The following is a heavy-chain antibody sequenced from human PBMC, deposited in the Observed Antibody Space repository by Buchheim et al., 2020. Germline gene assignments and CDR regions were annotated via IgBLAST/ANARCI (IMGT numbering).Heavy chain of an antibody. CDR3: ASYYVGEGGRGY. J-gene: IGHJ4*02. V-gene: IGHV4-31*03. CDR2: IYDNSGRT. CDR1: GASISSGAHH. D-gene: IGHD3-16*01. Sequence: QVLLQESGPGVAKPSQTVSLTCNVSGASISSGAHHWAWIRQHPGKGLEWIGCIYDNSGRTYYNPSLQSRAYISVDTSKNQFSLKLTSATAADTALYYCASYYVGEGGRGYWGQGT.